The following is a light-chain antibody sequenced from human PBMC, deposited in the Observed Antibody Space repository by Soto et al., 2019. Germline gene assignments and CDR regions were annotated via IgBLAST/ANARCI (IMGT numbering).Light chain of an antibody. CDR3: QQIYSTPPYT. CDR2: AAS. V-gene: IGKV1-39*01. CDR1: QSISSY. Sequence: DIQMTQSTSSLSASVGARVTITCRASQSISSYLNWYQQKPAKAPKLLIYAASSLKSGVPSRFSGSGSGTDFTLTIISLQPEDFATYYCQQIYSTPPYTFGQGTELEIK. J-gene: IGKJ2*01.